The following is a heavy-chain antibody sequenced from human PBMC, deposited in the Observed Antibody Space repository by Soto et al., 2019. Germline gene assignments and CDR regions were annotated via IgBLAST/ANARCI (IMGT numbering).Heavy chain of an antibody. CDR2: INPSGGST. J-gene: IGHJ6*02. CDR3: AREPSGYCSSTSCYTSYYGMDV. Sequence: ASVKVSCKASGYTFTSYYMHWVRQAPGQGLEWMGIINPSGGSTSYAQKFQGRVTMTRDTSTSTVYMELSSLRSEDTAVYYCAREPSGYCSSTSCYTSYYGMDVWGQGTTVTVSS. CDR1: GYTFTSYY. D-gene: IGHD2-2*02. V-gene: IGHV1-46*01.